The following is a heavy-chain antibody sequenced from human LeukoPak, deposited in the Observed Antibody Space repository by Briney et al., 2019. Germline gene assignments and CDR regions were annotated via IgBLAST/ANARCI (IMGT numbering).Heavy chain of an antibody. J-gene: IGHJ4*02. D-gene: IGHD5-18*01. CDR2: INPSGGST. V-gene: IGHV1-46*01. CDR3: ARDLRDYSSSELYYFDY. CDR1: GYTFTSYY. Sequence: ASVKVSCKASGYTFTSYYMHWVRQAPGQGLEWMGIINPSGGSTSYAQKFQGRVTMTRDTSTSTVYMELSSLRSEDTAVYYCARDLRDYSSSELYYFDYWGQGTLVTVSS.